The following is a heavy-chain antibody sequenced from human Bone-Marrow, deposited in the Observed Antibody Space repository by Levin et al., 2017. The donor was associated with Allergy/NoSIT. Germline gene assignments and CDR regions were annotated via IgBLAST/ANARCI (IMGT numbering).Heavy chain of an antibody. CDR1: GYSFTTYP. D-gene: IGHD6-19*01. J-gene: IGHJ4*02. Sequence: GASVKVSCKASGYSFTTYPMNWVRQAPGQGLEWMGWINTNTGNPTYGRDFTGRFVFSLDTSVSTAYLQISSLQTEDTAIYYCARVSWQWLVGFGKGYFDYWGQGTLVTVSS. CDR3: ARVSWQWLVGFGKGYFDY. CDR2: INTNTGNP. V-gene: IGHV7-4-1*02.